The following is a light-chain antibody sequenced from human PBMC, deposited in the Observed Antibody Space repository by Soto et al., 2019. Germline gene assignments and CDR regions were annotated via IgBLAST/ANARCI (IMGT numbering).Light chain of an antibody. CDR1: QSLLRRDGNTY. Sequence: DIVLTQAPHSSPVTLGQPASISCRSSQSLLRRDGNTYLSWLHQRPGQPPRLLIYKVSNRFSGVPDRFSGSGAGTDFTLKINRVEPEDVGIYYCMQVTQLPHTFGPGTKVEI. CDR3: MQVTQLPHT. J-gene: IGKJ3*01. V-gene: IGKV2-24*01. CDR2: KVS.